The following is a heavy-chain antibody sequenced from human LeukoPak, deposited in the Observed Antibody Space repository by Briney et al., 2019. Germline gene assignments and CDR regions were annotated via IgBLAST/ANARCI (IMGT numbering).Heavy chain of an antibody. CDR1: GYTFTSYG. Sequence: ASVKGSCKASGYTFTSYGISWVRQAPGQGLEWMGWISAYNGNTNYAQKLQGRVTMTTDTSTSTAYMELRSLRSDDTAVYYCARRPCSSGWPAIDYWGQGTLVTVSS. CDR2: ISAYNGNT. J-gene: IGHJ4*02. V-gene: IGHV1-18*01. CDR3: ARRPCSSGWPAIDY. D-gene: IGHD6-19*01.